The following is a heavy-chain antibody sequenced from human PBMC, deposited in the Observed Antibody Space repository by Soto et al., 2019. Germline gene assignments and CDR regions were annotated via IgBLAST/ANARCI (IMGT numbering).Heavy chain of an antibody. V-gene: IGHV1-69*12. D-gene: IGHD5-12*01. J-gene: IGHJ3*02. CDR3: ARWASTMLLVVMYDALEM. CDR2: IIPVFGTA. Sequence: QVQLVQSGAEVKKPGSSVKVSCKASGATLDTFINFGITWVRRAPGQGLEWMGGIIPVFGTAHYAQKFQGRLTISAYETARTAYMELSSLRSEDTVVYYCARWASTMLLVVMYDALEMWGQGTMFTVSS. CDR1: GATLDTFINFG.